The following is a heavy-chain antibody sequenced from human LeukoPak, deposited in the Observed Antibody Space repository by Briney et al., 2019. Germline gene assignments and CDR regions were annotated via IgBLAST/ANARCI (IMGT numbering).Heavy chain of an antibody. V-gene: IGHV1-69*01. D-gene: IGHD2-2*01. CDR3: AKDRALRGHCNSPSCLAEYFQH. CDR2: IIPIFGTA. CDR1: GGTFSSYA. Sequence: STLKVSCKASGGTFSSYAISWVRQAPGQGLEWMGGIIPIFGTANYAQKFQGRVTITADESTSTAYMELSSLRSEDTAVYYCAKDRALRGHCNSPSCLAEYFQHWGQGTLVTVSS. J-gene: IGHJ1*01.